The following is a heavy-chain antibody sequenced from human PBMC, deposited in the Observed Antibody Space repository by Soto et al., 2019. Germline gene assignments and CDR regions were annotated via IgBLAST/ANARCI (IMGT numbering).Heavy chain of an antibody. CDR1: GFTFSSYA. CDR2: ISYDGSNK. CDR3: ARAPDIVLIRAYYYYGMDV. J-gene: IGHJ6*02. D-gene: IGHD2-8*01. V-gene: IGHV3-30-3*01. Sequence: QVQPVESGGGVVQPGRSLRLSCAASGFTFSSYAMHWVRQAPGKGLEWVAVISYDGSNKYYADSVKGRFTISRDNSKNTLYVQMNSLRPEDTAVYYCARAPDIVLIRAYYYYGMDVWGQGTTVTVSS.